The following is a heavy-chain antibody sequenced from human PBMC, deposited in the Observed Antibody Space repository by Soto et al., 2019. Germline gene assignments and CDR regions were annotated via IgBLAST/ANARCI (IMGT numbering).Heavy chain of an antibody. CDR3: LRDAGNGWTDY. Sequence: QVQLQESGPGLVKPSGTLSLTCAVSGGSISSTNWWNWVRQPPGKGLEWIGEIDHSGSTNYNPSLRTXXTXSXXDPKTPFSLKLGSVTAADTAVYYWLRDAGNGWTDYWGQGTLVTVSS. CDR1: GGSISSTNW. J-gene: IGHJ4*02. D-gene: IGHD6-19*01. V-gene: IGHV4-4*02. CDR2: IDHSGST.